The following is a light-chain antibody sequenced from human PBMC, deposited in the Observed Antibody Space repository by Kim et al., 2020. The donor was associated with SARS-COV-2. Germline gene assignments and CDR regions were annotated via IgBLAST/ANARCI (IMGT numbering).Light chain of an antibody. V-gene: IGLV3-21*04. CDR2: FGS. CDR1: NMETKS. J-gene: IGLJ2*01. Sequence: PGEPAWMTCGGNNMETKSLHWYQQTPVQAPILCIYFGSDRPSGIPERFSGSNSGNTATLTISRVEAADEADYYCQVWDGSSDHVVFGGGTQLTVL. CDR3: QVWDGSSDHVV.